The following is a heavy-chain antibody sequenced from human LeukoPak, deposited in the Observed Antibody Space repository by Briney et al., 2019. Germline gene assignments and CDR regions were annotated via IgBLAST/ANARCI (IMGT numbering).Heavy chain of an antibody. D-gene: IGHD3-10*01. V-gene: IGHV3-48*03. CDR1: GSIRFILSAYE. J-gene: IGHJ3*02. CDR2: ISSSGDTT. CDR3: TKESRGDGDAFDI. Sequence: GGSLRLSCAASGSIRFILSAYEMNWLRQAPGKGLEWVSYISSSGDTTYYADQVKCRFTSSRDSAKNSLYLQMNSVRAEDTVVYYGTKESRGDGDAFDIWGQGTMVTVSS.